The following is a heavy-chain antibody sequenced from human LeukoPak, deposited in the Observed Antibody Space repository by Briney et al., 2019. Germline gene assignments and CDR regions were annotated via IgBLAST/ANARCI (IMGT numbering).Heavy chain of an antibody. CDR3: ARETYCSGNSCSFFDS. CDR2: IDTSTTYT. V-gene: IGHV3-11*06. CDR1: GFIFSDYY. Sequence: GGSLRLSCAASGFIFSDYYMSWIRQAPGKGLEWVSFIDTSTTYTHYADSVKGRFTISRDNAKNSLYLQMNSLGAEDTAVYYCARETYCSGNSCSFFDSWGQGTLVTVSS. D-gene: IGHD2-15*01. J-gene: IGHJ4*02.